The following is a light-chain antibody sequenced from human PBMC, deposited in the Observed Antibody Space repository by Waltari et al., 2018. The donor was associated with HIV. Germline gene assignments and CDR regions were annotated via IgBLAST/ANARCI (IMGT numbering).Light chain of an antibody. CDR3: CSYAGSYTWL. J-gene: IGLJ2*01. CDR2: DVT. Sequence: QSALTQPRSVSGSPGQSVTISCIGTNSDVGGYNYVSWYRQHPGEAPKLIIYDVTKRPPGVPDRFSGAKSVNTASLTVSGLQADDEAEYYCCSYAGSYTWLFGGGTKLTVL. CDR1: NSDVGGYNY. V-gene: IGLV2-11*01.